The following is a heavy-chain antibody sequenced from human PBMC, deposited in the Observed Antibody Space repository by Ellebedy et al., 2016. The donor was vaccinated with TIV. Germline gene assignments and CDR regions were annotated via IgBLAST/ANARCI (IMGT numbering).Heavy chain of an antibody. D-gene: IGHD1-26*01. CDR1: GGSISSYY. V-gene: IGHV4-59*13. J-gene: IGHJ3*02. CDR2: VHYSGKT. Sequence: SETLSLXXTVSGGSISSYYWSWIRQSPGKGLEWIGYVHYSGKTNHNPSLKSRAIISVDTSKNQVSLKLNSVTTADTAVYYCAREDLGGLVDPIWGQGTMVTVSS. CDR3: AREDLGGLVDPI.